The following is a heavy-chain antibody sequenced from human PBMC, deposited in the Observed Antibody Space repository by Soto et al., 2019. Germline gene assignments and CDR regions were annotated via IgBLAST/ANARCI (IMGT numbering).Heavy chain of an antibody. Sequence: QVQLVESGGGVVQPGRSLRLSCAASGFTFSSYAMHWVRQAPGKGLEWVAVISYAGSNKYYADSVKGRFTISRDNSKNTLYLQMTSLRAEATAVYYCERGVLRCLAPGFAYWCQGTLVTVAS. CDR2: ISYAGSNK. J-gene: IGHJ4*02. CDR1: GFTFSSYA. V-gene: IGHV3-30-3*01. D-gene: IGHD4-17*01. CDR3: ERGVLRCLAPGFAY.